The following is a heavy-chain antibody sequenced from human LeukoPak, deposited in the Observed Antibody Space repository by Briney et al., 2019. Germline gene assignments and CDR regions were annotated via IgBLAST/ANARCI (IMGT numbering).Heavy chain of an antibody. CDR1: GGSFSGYY. CDR3: ARRGGRFLEWFFDY. J-gene: IGHJ4*02. CDR2: INHSGST. V-gene: IGHV4-34*01. Sequence: PSETLSLTCAVYGGSFSGYYWSWIRQPPGKGLEWIGEINHSGSTNYNPSLKSRDTISVDTSKNQFSLKLSSVTAADTAVYYCARRGGRFLEWFFDYWGQGTLVTVSS. D-gene: IGHD3-3*01.